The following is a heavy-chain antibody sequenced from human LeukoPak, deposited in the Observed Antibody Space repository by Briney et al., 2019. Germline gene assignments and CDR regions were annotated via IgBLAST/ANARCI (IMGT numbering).Heavy chain of an antibody. Sequence: GGSLRLSCVVSGFTFNRCWMNWVRQAPGKGLECVAHINPDGRDTYYVDSVKGRFTISRDNAQNSMYLQMNSLRVEDTAVYYCTSWGDTTAEYFQRWGQGTLVTVSS. D-gene: IGHD2-21*02. CDR2: INPDGRDT. CDR1: GFTFNRCW. CDR3: TSWGDTTAEYFQR. V-gene: IGHV3-7*01. J-gene: IGHJ1*01.